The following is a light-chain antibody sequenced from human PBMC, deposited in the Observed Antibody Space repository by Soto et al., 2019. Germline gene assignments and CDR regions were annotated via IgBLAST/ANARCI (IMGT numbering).Light chain of an antibody. CDR3: QQYGSLPRT. Sequence: EIVLTQSPGTLSLSPGERATLSCRASQSVSSNYLAWFQQKPGQAPRLLIYGASSRATGIPDRFSGSGSGTDFTLTISRLVPEDFAVYYCQQYGSLPRTFGQGTKVEIK. V-gene: IGKV3-20*01. CDR1: QSVSSNY. CDR2: GAS. J-gene: IGKJ1*01.